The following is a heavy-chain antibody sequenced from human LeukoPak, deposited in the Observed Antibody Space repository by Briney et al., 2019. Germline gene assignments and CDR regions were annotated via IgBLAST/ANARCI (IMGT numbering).Heavy chain of an antibody. CDR3: ARSGYYYYYFDY. CDR1: GGSISSSSYY. V-gene: IGHV4-39*01. D-gene: IGHD3-22*01. Sequence: SETLSLTCAVSGGSISSSSYYGGWIRQPPGKGLEWIGSIYYSGTTYYNPSLKSRVTTSVDTSKNQLSLKLSSVTAADTAVYYCARSGYYYYYFDYWGQGTLVTVSS. CDR2: IYYSGTT. J-gene: IGHJ4*02.